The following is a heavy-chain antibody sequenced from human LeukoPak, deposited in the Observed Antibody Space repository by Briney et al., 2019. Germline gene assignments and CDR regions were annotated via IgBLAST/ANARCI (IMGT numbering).Heavy chain of an antibody. Sequence: SETLSLTCTVSGYSISSGNYWGWIRQPPGKGLEWMGSIDHSGSIYYNPSLKSRVTISVDTSKNQFSLILTSVTAADTAVYYCARQTGAGLFILPGGQGTLVTVSS. D-gene: IGHD3-3*01. CDR3: ARQTGAGLFILP. CDR1: GYSISSGNY. CDR2: IDHSGSI. J-gene: IGHJ4*02. V-gene: IGHV4-38-2*02.